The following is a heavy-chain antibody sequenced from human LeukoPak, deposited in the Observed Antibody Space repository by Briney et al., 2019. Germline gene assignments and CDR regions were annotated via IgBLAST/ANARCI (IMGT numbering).Heavy chain of an antibody. CDR2: IYKSGST. D-gene: IGHD3-22*01. CDR1: GGSIGWDY. CDR3: AREEYFQDSNGYSYYFHS. J-gene: IGHJ4*02. V-gene: IGHV4-4*07. Sequence: SEALSLTCTVSGGSIGWDYWSWIRQSAGKGLEWIGRIYKSGSTNYNPSFRSRVTMSVDTSKNQFSLNVTSVTAADTAVYYCAREEYFQDSNGYSYYFHSWGQGSLVTVSS.